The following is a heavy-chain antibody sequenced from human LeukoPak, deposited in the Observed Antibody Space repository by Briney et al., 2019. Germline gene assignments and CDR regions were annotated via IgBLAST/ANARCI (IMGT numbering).Heavy chain of an antibody. Sequence: SETLSLTCTVSGGSVSSSSYYWDWIRQPPGKGLEWIGEINHSGSTNYNPSLKSRVTISVDTSKNQFSLKLSSVTAADTAVYYCARRTHDSSGYAEYFQHWGQGTLVTVSS. J-gene: IGHJ1*01. CDR3: ARRTHDSSGYAEYFQH. CDR2: INHSGST. D-gene: IGHD3-22*01. CDR1: GGSVSSSSYY. V-gene: IGHV4-39*07.